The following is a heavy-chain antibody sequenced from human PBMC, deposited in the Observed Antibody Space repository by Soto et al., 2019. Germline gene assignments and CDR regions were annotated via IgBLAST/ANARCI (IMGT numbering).Heavy chain of an antibody. CDR3: TTEWLLRYYYGMDV. CDR1: GFTFSNAW. V-gene: IGHV3-15*01. CDR2: IKCKTDGGTT. J-gene: IGHJ6*02. D-gene: IGHD3-22*01. Sequence: GGSLRLSCAASGFTFSNAWMSWVRQAPGKGLEWVGRIKCKTDGGTTDYAAPVKGRFTISRDDSKNTLYLQMNSLKTEDTAVYYCTTEWLLRYYYGMDVWGQGTTVTVSS.